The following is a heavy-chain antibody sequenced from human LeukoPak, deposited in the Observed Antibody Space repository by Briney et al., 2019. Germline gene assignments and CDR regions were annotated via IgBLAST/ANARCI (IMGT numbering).Heavy chain of an antibody. Sequence: GGSLRLSCAASGFTFSTYEMNWVRQAPGKGLEWVSYISSSGSTIYYADSVKGRFTISRETAKNSLYLQMTSLRAEDTAVYYCAREPRRGIPAAGDYWGQGTLVTVSS. CDR2: ISSSGSTI. CDR1: GFTFSTYE. J-gene: IGHJ4*02. V-gene: IGHV3-48*03. D-gene: IGHD6-13*01. CDR3: AREPRRGIPAAGDY.